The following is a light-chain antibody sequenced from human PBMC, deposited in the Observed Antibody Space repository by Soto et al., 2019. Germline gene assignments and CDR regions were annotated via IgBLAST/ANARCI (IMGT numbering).Light chain of an antibody. V-gene: IGLV2-14*01. J-gene: IGLJ1*01. CDR1: SSDVGGYNY. Sequence: QSVLTQPASVSGSPGQSITISCTGTSSDVGGYNYVSWYQQYPGKAPKLMIYDVSNRPSGVSNRFSGSKSGNTASLIISGLQPEDETDYYCSSYTSSSTYVFGTGTKLTVL. CDR2: DVS. CDR3: SSYTSSSTYV.